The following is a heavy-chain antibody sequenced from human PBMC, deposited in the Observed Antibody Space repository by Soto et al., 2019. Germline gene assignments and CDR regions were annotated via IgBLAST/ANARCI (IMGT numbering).Heavy chain of an antibody. CDR3: AIFLLYGHYMSAGDS. Sequence: PGGSLRLSCAASGFTFSTYAMTWVRQAPGKGLEWVSSIGGSSATTYYADSVKGRFTISRDNSKNTLSLQMNSLRAEDTAIYYCAIFLLYGHYMSAGDSWGPGTLVTVFS. J-gene: IGHJ4*02. CDR2: IGGSSATT. D-gene: IGHD4-17*01. V-gene: IGHV3-23*01. CDR1: GFTFSTYA.